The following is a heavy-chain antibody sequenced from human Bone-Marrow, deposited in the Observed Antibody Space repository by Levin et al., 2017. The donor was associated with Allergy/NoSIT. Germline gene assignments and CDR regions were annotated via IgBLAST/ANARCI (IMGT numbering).Heavy chain of an antibody. CDR3: ARERSGSRFIDY. V-gene: IGHV3-23*01. CDR2: ISISGGNT. CDR1: GFFLSNYA. J-gene: IGHJ4*02. D-gene: IGHD1-26*01. Sequence: PGGSLRLSCAAAGFFLSNYAVTWVRQAPGKGLEWISVISISGGNTYYADSVKGRYSISRDSSRNIVYLQMSRLRAEDTARYYCARERSGSRFIDYWGQGTLVSVSS.